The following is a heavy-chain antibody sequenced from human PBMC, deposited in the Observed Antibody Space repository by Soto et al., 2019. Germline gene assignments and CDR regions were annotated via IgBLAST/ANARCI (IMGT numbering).Heavy chain of an antibody. CDR2: ISWNSGSI. CDR3: AKDRRYCSGGSCRPGYYYYYMDV. J-gene: IGHJ6*03. D-gene: IGHD2-15*01. V-gene: IGHV3-9*01. CDR1: GFTFDDYA. Sequence: GGSLRLSCAASGFTFDDYAMHWVRQAPGKGLEWVSGISWNSGSIGYAGSVKGRFTISRDNAKNSLYLQMNSLRAEDTASYYCAKDRRYCSGGSCRPGYYYYYMDVWGKGTTVTVSS.